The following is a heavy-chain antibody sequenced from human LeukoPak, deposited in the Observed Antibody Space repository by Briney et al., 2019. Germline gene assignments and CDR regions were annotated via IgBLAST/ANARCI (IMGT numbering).Heavy chain of an antibody. D-gene: IGHD3-9*01. Sequence: ASVKVSCKASGYTFTGYYMHWVRQAPGKGLEWMGGCDPEDGETIYAQKFQGRVTMTEDTSTDTAYMELSSLRSEDTAVYYCATDRIRYFDWLPSLDYWGQGTLVTVSS. CDR3: ATDRIRYFDWLPSLDY. CDR2: CDPEDGET. CDR1: GYTFTGYY. V-gene: IGHV1-24*01. J-gene: IGHJ4*02.